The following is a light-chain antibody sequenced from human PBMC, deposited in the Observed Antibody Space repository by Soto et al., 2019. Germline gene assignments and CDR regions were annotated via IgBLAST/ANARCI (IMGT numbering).Light chain of an antibody. CDR3: QQYDARPTT. CDR2: LAS. V-gene: IGKV3-15*01. Sequence: EIVMPQSPATLSVSPGEGATLSCRASQSISRNLAWYQQRPGRSPRLLIYLASTRATGIPARFSGSGSGTEFTLTVTSLQSDDVAVYYCQQYDARPTTFGQGTKVEI. J-gene: IGKJ1*01. CDR1: QSISRN.